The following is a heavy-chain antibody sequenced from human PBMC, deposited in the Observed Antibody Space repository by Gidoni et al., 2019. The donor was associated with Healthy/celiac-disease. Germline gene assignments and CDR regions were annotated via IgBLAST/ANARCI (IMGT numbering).Heavy chain of an antibody. V-gene: IGHV2-70*15. J-gene: IGHJ6*02. CDR3: ARIGSRGYSYCLRVPPAYYGMNV. CDR2: IDWDDDK. D-gene: IGHD5-18*01. Sequence: QVTLRESGPALVKPTQTCTLTCTFSGFALSTSGMCVSWIRQPPGKTLEWLARIDWDDDKYYSTSLKTRLTISKDTSKNQVVLTMTNMDPVDTATYYCARIGSRGYSYCLRVPPAYYGMNVWGQGTTVTVFS. CDR1: GFALSTSGMC.